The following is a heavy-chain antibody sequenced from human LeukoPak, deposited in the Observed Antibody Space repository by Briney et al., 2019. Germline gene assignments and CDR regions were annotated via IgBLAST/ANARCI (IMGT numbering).Heavy chain of an antibody. D-gene: IGHD2-2*01. CDR3: ARDSEGYCSSTSCYGYYYYYMDV. CDR2: VSSSSTI. V-gene: IGHV3-48*01. Sequence: GGSLRLSCAASGFTFSSYSMNWVRQAPGKGLEWVSYVSSSSTIYYADSVKGRFTISRDNAKNSLYLQMNSLRAEDTAVYYCARDSEGYCSSTSCYGYYYYYMDVWGKGTTVTVSS. CDR1: GFTFSSYS. J-gene: IGHJ6*03.